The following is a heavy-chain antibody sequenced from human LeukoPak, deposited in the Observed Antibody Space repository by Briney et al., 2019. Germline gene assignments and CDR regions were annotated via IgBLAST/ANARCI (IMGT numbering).Heavy chain of an antibody. CDR2: INHSGST. CDR1: GGSFSGYY. Sequence: SETLSLTCAVYGGSFSGYYWSWIRQPPGKGLEWIGEINHSGSTSYNPSLKSRVTISVDTSKNQFSLKLSSVTAADTAVYYCARQTHSAVATIRSNWFDPWGQGTLVTVSS. J-gene: IGHJ5*02. D-gene: IGHD5-12*01. V-gene: IGHV4-34*01. CDR3: ARQTHSAVATIRSNWFDP.